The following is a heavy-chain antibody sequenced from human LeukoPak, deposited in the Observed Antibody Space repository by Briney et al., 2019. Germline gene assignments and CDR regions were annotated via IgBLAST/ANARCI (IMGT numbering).Heavy chain of an antibody. CDR3: ARSSGSRYYIDY. J-gene: IGHJ4*02. CDR2: IYYSGRS. Sequence: PGGSLRLSCAASGFTFSGYWMHWVRQPPGKGPEWIGSIYYSGRSYYNQSLKSRVPISVATPKSQFSLKLSSVTAADTAVYYCARSSGSRYYIDYWGQGTLVTVSS. CDR1: GFTFSGYW. V-gene: IGHV4-38-2*01. D-gene: IGHD1-26*01.